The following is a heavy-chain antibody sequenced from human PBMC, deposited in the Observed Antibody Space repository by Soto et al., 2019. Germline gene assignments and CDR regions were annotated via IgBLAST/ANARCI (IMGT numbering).Heavy chain of an antibody. J-gene: IGHJ4*02. CDR2: IWYDGSNK. V-gene: IGHV3-33*01. CDR3: ARDSQKYSSGWYPPRY. CDR1: GFPFSSYC. D-gene: IGHD6-19*01. Sequence: GGSLRLSCAASGFPFSSYCMHWVRQAPGKGLEWVAVIWYDGSNKYYADSVKGRFTISRDNSKNTLYLQMNSLRAEDTAVYYCARDSQKYSSGWYPPRYWGQGTLVTVSS.